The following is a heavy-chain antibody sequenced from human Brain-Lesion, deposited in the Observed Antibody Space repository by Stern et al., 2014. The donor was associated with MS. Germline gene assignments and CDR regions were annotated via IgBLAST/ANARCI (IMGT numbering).Heavy chain of an antibody. CDR2: VHHRGTT. CDR3: ARASYNVLTDYYMGLIDY. CDR1: GDSISTSHW. D-gene: IGHD3-9*01. J-gene: IGHJ4*02. Sequence: VQLEESGPGLVKPSGTLSLTCAVSGDSISTSHWWSWVRQPPGKGLEWIGEVHHRGTTTYNPSLKSRVPISLDKSQNQFFLKLPSVTAADTAVYYCARASYNVLTDYYMGLIDYWGQGTLVTVSS. V-gene: IGHV4-4*02.